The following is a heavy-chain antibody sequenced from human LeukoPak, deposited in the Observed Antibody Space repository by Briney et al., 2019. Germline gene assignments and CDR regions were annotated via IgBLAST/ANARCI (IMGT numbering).Heavy chain of an antibody. V-gene: IGHV4-39*01. J-gene: IGHJ4*02. Sequence: PSETLSLTCTVSGDSISSRTYYWGWIRQPPGKGLEWIGSIYYSGSTYYNPSLKSRVTIAVDTSKNQFSLKLSSVTAADTAVYYCARRPGIAAATEGDYWGQGTLVTVSS. CDR2: IYYSGST. D-gene: IGHD6-13*01. CDR1: GDSISSRTYY. CDR3: ARRPGIAAATEGDY.